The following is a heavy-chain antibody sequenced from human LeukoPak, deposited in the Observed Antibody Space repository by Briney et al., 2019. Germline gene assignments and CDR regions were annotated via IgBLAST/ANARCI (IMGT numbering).Heavy chain of an antibody. V-gene: IGHV3-30*03. D-gene: IGHD1-26*01. CDR1: GFTFSSYG. CDR2: ISYDGSNK. CDR3: AAKGNGYTGIYVFAH. Sequence: SGRSLRLSCAASGFTFSSYGMHWVRQAPGKGLEWVAVISYDGSNKYYADSVKGRFTISRDTSKNTLDLQMHSLRAEDTAVYYCAAKGNGYTGIYVFAHWGLGTPVTVSS. J-gene: IGHJ4*02.